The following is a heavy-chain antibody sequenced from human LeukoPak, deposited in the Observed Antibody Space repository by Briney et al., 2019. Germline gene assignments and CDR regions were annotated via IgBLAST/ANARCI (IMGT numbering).Heavy chain of an antibody. Sequence: ASVKVSCKASGYTFTGYYMHWVRQAPGQGLEWMGWIKPHTGGTNYAQKLQGRVTMTRDRSISAAYMELSRLRSDDMAVYYCAREEDWQYYYESSGHPTNFDYWGQGTLVTVSS. V-gene: IGHV1-2*02. J-gene: IGHJ4*02. CDR2: IKPHTGGT. CDR3: AREEDWQYYYESSGHPTNFDY. D-gene: IGHD3-22*01. CDR1: GYTFTGYY.